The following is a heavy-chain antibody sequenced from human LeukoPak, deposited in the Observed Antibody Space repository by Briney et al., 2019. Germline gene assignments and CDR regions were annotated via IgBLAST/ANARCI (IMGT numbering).Heavy chain of an antibody. D-gene: IGHD2-2*01. J-gene: IGHJ4*02. V-gene: IGHV3-30*02. Sequence: GGSLRLSCAASGSIFSGYGMHWVRQAPGKGLEWVAFIRYDGSNKYYAASVKGRFTISRDNSKNTLYLQMNSMRAEDTAVYYCAKDRYVSPTAGRGRESDYWGQGTLVTVSS. CDR1: GSIFSGYG. CDR2: IRYDGSNK. CDR3: AKDRYVSPTAGRGRESDY.